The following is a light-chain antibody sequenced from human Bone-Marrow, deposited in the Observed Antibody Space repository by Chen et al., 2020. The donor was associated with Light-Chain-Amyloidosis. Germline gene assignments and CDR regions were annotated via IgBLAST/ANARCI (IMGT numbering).Light chain of an antibody. CDR1: DLPTKY. CDR3: QSADSSGTYEVI. Sequence: SYDLPQHPSVPVPPGQPARTPCPGDDLPTKYAYWYQQKPGQAPVLVIHRDTERPSGISERFSGSSSGTTATLTISGVQAEDEADYHCQSADSSGTYEVIFGGGTKLTVL. CDR2: RDT. V-gene: IGLV3-25*03. J-gene: IGLJ2*01.